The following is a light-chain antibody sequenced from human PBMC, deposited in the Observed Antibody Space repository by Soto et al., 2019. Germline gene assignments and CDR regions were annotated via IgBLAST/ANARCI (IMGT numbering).Light chain of an antibody. CDR2: EVT. CDR3: SSYTSNYIVV. J-gene: IGLJ2*01. V-gene: IGLV2-8*01. Sequence: QSALTQPPSASGSPGQSVAISCTGTISDVGGYNYVSWYQHHPGNVPKLIISEVTKRPSGVPDRFSGSKSGNTASLIVSGLQAEDEAEYYCSSYTSNYIVVLGGGTKGTVL. CDR1: ISDVGGYNY.